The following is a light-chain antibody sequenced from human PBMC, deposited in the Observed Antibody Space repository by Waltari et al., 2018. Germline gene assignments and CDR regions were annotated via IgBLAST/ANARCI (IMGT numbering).Light chain of an antibody. J-gene: IGLJ3*02. CDR2: VNSDGSH. CDR3: QTGGHGTWV. Sequence: QLVVTQSPSASAPLGASVKLTCTLRSGPSSNIVAWLQQRPEKGPRYLMKVNSDGSHIKGDDIPDRFSGSSSGAERYLTISSLQPDDEADYYCQTGGHGTWVFGGGTTLTVL. V-gene: IGLV4-69*01. CDR1: SGPSSNI.